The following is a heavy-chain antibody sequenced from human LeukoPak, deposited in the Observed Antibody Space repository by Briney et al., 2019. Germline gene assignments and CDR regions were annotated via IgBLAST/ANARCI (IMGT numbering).Heavy chain of an antibody. CDR3: AKDFAYYDSTSY. J-gene: IGHJ4*02. V-gene: IGHV3-23*01. D-gene: IGHD3-22*01. Sequence: GGSLRLSCAASGFTFSSYSMNWVRQAPGKGLEWVSAISGSGGSTYYADSVKGRFTISRDNSKNTLYLQMNSLRAEDTAVYYCAKDFAYYDSTSYWGQGTLVTVSS. CDR1: GFTFSSYS. CDR2: ISGSGGST.